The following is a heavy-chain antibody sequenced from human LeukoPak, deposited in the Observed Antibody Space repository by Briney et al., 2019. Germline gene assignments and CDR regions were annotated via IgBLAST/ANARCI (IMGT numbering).Heavy chain of an antibody. CDR1: GFTFSSYS. V-gene: IGHV3-48*01. Sequence: GGSLRLSCAASGFTFSSYSMNWVRQAPGKGLEWVSYISSSSSTIYYADSVKGRFTISRDNAKDSLYLQMNSLRAEDTAVYYCARAKYSSGWAKFDYWGQGTLVTVSS. CDR2: ISSSSSTI. CDR3: ARAKYSSGWAKFDY. J-gene: IGHJ4*02. D-gene: IGHD6-19*01.